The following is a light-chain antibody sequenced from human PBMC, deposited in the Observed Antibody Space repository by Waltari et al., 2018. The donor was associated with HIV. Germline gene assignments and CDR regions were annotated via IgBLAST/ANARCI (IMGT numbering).Light chain of an antibody. CDR3: CSYAGSSTPYV. J-gene: IGLJ1*01. CDR2: EVT. Sequence: QSALTQPASVSGSPGQSLTISCTGTSSDVGTYNLVSWYQHHPGKAPKLMIYEVTKRPSGVSKRFSGSKSVNTASLTISSLQAEDEADYYCCSYAGSSTPYVFGTGTKVTVL. V-gene: IGLV2-23*02. CDR1: SSDVGTYNL.